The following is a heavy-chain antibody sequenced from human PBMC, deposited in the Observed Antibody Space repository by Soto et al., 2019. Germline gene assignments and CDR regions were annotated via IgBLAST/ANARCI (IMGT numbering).Heavy chain of an antibody. Sequence: QVQLVQSGAEVKKPGSSVKVSCKASGGTFSSYAISWVRQAPGQGLEWMGGIIPIFGTANYAQKFQGRVTITADESTSTAYMELSSLRSEDTAVYYCAREAYIAAAGSPGTPFDPWGLGTLVTVSS. J-gene: IGHJ5*02. CDR3: AREAYIAAAGSPGTPFDP. CDR1: GGTFSSYA. CDR2: IIPIFGTA. D-gene: IGHD6-13*01. V-gene: IGHV1-69*01.